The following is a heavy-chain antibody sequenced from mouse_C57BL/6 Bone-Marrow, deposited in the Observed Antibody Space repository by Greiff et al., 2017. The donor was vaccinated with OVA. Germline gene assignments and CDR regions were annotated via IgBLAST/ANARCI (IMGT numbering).Heavy chain of an antibody. D-gene: IGHD2-3*01. CDR2: ISDGGSYT. V-gene: IGHV5-4*01. CDR1: GFTFSSYA. Sequence: EVKLVESGGGLVKPGGSLKLSCAASGFTFSSYAMSWVRQTPEKRLEWVATISDGGSYTYYPDNVKGRFTISRDKAKNNLYLQMSHLKSEDTAMYYCARDGYYVPSFAYWGQGTLVTVSA. J-gene: IGHJ3*01. CDR3: ARDGYYVPSFAY.